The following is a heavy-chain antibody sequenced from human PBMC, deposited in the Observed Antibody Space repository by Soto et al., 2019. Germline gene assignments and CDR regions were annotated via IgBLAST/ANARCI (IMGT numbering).Heavy chain of an antibody. CDR1: GYTFASYY. CDR3: ARRSHYDSPPEDAFDI. V-gene: IGHV1-46*01. Sequence: ASVKVSCKASGYTFASYYMHWVRQAPGQGLEWMGIINPSGGSTSYAQKFQGRVTMTRDTSTSTVYMELSSLRSEDTAVYYCARRSHYDSPPEDAFDIWGQGTMVTFSS. J-gene: IGHJ3*02. D-gene: IGHD3-16*01. CDR2: INPSGGST.